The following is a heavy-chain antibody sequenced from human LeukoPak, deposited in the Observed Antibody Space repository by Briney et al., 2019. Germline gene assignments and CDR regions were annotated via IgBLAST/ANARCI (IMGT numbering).Heavy chain of an antibody. V-gene: IGHV3-30-3*01. CDR2: ISYDGSNK. CDR1: GFTFTTYW. CDR3: ASSLIVGAPYFDY. D-gene: IGHD1-26*01. J-gene: IGHJ4*02. Sequence: GGSLRLSCAASGFTFTTYWMSWVRQAPGKGLEWVAVISYDGSNKYYADSVKGRFTISRDNAKNSLYLQMNSLRAEDTAVYYCASSLIVGAPYFDYWGQGTLVTVSS.